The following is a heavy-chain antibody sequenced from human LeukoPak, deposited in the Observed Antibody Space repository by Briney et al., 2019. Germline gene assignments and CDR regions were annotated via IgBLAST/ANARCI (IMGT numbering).Heavy chain of an antibody. Sequence: PGRSLRLSCAASGFTFDDYAMHWVRQAPGKGLEWVSGISWNSGSIGYADSVKGRFTISRDNAKKSLYLQMNSLRAEDTALYYCARDWSGYCSGGSCPPLFDYWGQGTLVTVSS. CDR3: ARDWSGYCSGGSCPPLFDY. J-gene: IGHJ4*02. CDR1: GFTFDDYA. CDR2: ISWNSGSI. V-gene: IGHV3-9*01. D-gene: IGHD2-15*01.